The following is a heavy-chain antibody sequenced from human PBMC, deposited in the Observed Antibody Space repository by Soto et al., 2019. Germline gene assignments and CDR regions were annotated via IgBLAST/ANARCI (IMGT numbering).Heavy chain of an antibody. CDR3: ARAGVDGNYTWFDP. Sequence: QVQLQESGPGLVKPSQTLSLTCTVSGGSISRGAYYWSWIRQPPGKGLEWIGYIFYTGSTYYNPSLKSRSTMSVDSSKNKFSLKLSTVTAADTAVYYCARAGVDGNYTWFDPWGQGSLVTVSS. CDR2: IFYTGST. D-gene: IGHD1-1*01. CDR1: GGSISRGAYY. V-gene: IGHV4-31*03. J-gene: IGHJ5*02.